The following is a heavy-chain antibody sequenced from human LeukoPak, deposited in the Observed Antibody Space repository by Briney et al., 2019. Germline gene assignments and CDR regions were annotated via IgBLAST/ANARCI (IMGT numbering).Heavy chain of an antibody. Sequence: PSETLSLTCAVYGGSFSGYYWSWIRQPPGKGLEWIGEINHSGSTNYNPSLKSRVTISVDTSKNQFSLKLSSVTAADTAVYYCANSRWAGGYQLPRAFDIWGQGTMVTVSS. CDR1: GGSFSGYY. J-gene: IGHJ3*02. CDR2: INHSGST. V-gene: IGHV4-34*01. D-gene: IGHD2-2*01. CDR3: ANSRWAGGYQLPRAFDI.